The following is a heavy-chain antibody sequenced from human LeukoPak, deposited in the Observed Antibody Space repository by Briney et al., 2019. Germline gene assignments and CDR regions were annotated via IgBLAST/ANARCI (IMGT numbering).Heavy chain of an antibody. V-gene: IGHV4-59*01. J-gene: IGHJ4*02. Sequence: SETLSLTCAVYGGSFSGYYWSWIRQPPGKGLEWIGYIYYSGSTNYNPSLKSRVTISVDTSKNQFSLKLSSVTAADTAVYYCARFGYGSGSYDDYFDYWGQGTLVTVSS. D-gene: IGHD3-10*01. CDR2: IYYSGST. CDR1: GGSFSGYY. CDR3: ARFGYGSGSYDDYFDY.